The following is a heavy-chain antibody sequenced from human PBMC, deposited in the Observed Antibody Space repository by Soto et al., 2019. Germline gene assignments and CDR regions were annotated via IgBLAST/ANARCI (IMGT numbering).Heavy chain of an antibody. V-gene: IGHV3-30*18. J-gene: IGHJ3*02. CDR3: AKELFSKYDSSGYHIFGAFDI. CDR2: ISYDGSNK. D-gene: IGHD3-22*01. CDR1: GFTFSSYG. Sequence: PVGSLRLSCAASGFTFSSYGMHWVRQAPGKGLEWVAVISYDGSNKYYADSVKGRFTISRDNSKNTLYLQMNSLRAEDTAVYYCAKELFSKYDSSGYHIFGAFDIWGQGTMVTVSS.